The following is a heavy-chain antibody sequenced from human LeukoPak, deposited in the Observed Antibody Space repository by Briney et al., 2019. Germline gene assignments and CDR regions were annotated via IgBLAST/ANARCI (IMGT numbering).Heavy chain of an antibody. D-gene: IGHD2-8*01. CDR1: GYSFTSYW. Sequence: GESLQISCKGSGYSFTSYWIGWVRQMPGKGLEWMGIIYPGDSDTSYSPSFQGQVTISADKSISTAYLQWSSLKASDTAMYYCARQGYCTNGVCYTSYFDYWGQGTLVTVSS. CDR3: ARQGYCTNGVCYTSYFDY. CDR2: IYPGDSDT. J-gene: IGHJ4*02. V-gene: IGHV5-51*01.